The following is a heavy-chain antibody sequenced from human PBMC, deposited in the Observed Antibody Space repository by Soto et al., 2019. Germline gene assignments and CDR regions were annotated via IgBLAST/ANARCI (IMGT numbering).Heavy chain of an antibody. D-gene: IGHD6-13*01. V-gene: IGHV3-23*01. Sequence: GGSLRLSCAASGFTFSSYAMSWVRQAPGKGLEWVSAISGSGGSTYYADSVKGQFTISRDNSKNTLYLQMNSLRAEDTAVYYCAKMVSRIAAAGPTYFDYWGQGTLVTVSS. CDR3: AKMVSRIAAAGPTYFDY. CDR2: ISGSGGST. J-gene: IGHJ4*02. CDR1: GFTFSSYA.